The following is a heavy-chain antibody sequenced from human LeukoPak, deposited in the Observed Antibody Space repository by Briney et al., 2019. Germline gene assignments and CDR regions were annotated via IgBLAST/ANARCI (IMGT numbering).Heavy chain of an antibody. D-gene: IGHD2-2*01. CDR2: ISGYNGNT. Sequence: ASVTVSCKASGYTFTSYGISWVRQAPGQGLEWMGWISGYNGNTNYAQKFQARVTMTTDTSTSTGYMELRSLRSDDTAVYYCARSGYCSSTTCYGSAYYYYMDVWGKGTTVTISS. V-gene: IGHV1-18*01. CDR1: GYTFTSYG. CDR3: ARSGYCSSTTCYGSAYYYYMDV. J-gene: IGHJ6*03.